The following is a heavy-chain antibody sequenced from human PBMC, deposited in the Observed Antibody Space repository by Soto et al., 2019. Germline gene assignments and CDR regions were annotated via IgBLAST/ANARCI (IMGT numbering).Heavy chain of an antibody. D-gene: IGHD5-18*01. Sequence: QVQLVQSGAEVKKPGASVKVSCKASGYTCTGYYIHWVRQAPGQGLEWRGCINPNSGGTNFAPRFPGSVTMTGDTSNIKAYREVSRLKADDTAVYYRASASGTATYGMDVWGQGTTVTVSS. CDR2: INPNSGGT. CDR3: ASASGTATYGMDV. J-gene: IGHJ6*02. V-gene: IGHV1-2*04. CDR1: GYTCTGYY.